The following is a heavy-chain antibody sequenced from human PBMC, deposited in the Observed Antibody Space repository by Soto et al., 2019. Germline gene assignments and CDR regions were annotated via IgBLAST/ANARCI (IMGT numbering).Heavy chain of an antibody. CDR3: ARSTPYDFWSGYYSYYFDY. D-gene: IGHD3-3*01. J-gene: IGHJ4*02. CDR1: GFTFSSYA. V-gene: IGHV3-30-3*01. Sequence: QVQLVESGGGVVQPGRSLRLSCAASGFTFSSYAMHWVRQAPGKGLEWVAVISYDGSNKYYADSVKGRFTISRDNSKITLYLQRNSLIAEDTAVYYCARSTPYDFWSGYYSYYFDYWGQGTLVTVSS. CDR2: ISYDGSNK.